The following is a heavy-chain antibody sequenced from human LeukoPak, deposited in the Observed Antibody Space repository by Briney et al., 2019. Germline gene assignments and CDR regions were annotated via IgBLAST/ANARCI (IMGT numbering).Heavy chain of an antibody. Sequence: SETLSLTCTVSGGSISSYYWSWIRQPAGKGLVWIGRIYTSGSTNYNPSLKSRVTMSVDTSKNQFSLKLSSVTAADTAVYYCARGLLTYYYDSSGYSYDAFDIWGQGTMVTVSS. CDR3: ARGLLTYYYDSSGYSYDAFDI. D-gene: IGHD3-22*01. CDR1: GGSISSYY. J-gene: IGHJ3*02. CDR2: IYTSGST. V-gene: IGHV4-4*07.